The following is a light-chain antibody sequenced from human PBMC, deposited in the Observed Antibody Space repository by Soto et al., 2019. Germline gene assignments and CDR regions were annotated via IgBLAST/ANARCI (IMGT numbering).Light chain of an antibody. CDR3: AAWDDSLNGGL. V-gene: IGLV1-44*01. Sequence: QSVLTQPPSASGTPGQRVTISCSGSSSNIGRNTVHWYQQLPGTAPKLLMYSNNQRPSGVPDRFFGSKSGTSASLAISGLHSEDGADYYCAAWDDSLNGGLFGNGTKVTV. CDR1: SSNIGRNT. CDR2: SNN. J-gene: IGLJ1*01.